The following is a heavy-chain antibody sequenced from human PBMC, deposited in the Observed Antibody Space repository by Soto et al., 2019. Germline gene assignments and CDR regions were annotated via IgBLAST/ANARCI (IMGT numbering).Heavy chain of an antibody. D-gene: IGHD4-17*01. CDR1: GFTFSSYG. CDR2: ISYDGSNK. J-gene: IGHJ6*02. V-gene: IGHV3-30*18. Sequence: QVQLVESGGGVVQPGRSLRLSCAASGFTFSSYGMHWVRQAPGKGLEWVAVISYDGSNKYYADSVKGRFTISRDNSKNTLYLQMNSLRAEDTAVYYCAKVSLGGGYGDTWAYYYDGMDVWCQGTTVTVSS. CDR3: AKVSLGGGYGDTWAYYYDGMDV.